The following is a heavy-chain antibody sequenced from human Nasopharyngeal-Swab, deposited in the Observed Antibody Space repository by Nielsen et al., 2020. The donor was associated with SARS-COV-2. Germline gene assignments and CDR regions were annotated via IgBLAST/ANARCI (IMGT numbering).Heavy chain of an antibody. V-gene: IGHV5-10-1*01. CDR3: ARHPYSGSYGWFDP. D-gene: IGHD1-26*01. CDR1: GSSFTSYW. Sequence: GGSLRLSCKASGSSFTSYWISWVRPMPGKGLEWTGRIDPSDSYTNYSPSFQGHVTISADKSISTAYLQWSSLKASDTAMYYCARHPYSGSYGWFDPWGQGTLVTVSS. J-gene: IGHJ5*02. CDR2: IDPSDSYT.